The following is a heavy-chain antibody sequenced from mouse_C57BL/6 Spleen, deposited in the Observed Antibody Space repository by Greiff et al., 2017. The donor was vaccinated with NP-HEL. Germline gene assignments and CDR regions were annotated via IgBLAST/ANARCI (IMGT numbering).Heavy chain of an antibody. Sequence: EVQLQQSGAELVRPGASVKLSCTASGFNIKDDYMHWVKQRPEQGLEWIGWIDPENGDTEYASKFQGKATITAYTSSNTAYLQLSSLTSEDTAVYYCTTRVTMDYWGQGTSVTVSS. CDR1: GFNIKDDY. CDR2: IDPENGDT. D-gene: IGHD2-1*01. V-gene: IGHV14-4*01. CDR3: TTRVTMDY. J-gene: IGHJ4*01.